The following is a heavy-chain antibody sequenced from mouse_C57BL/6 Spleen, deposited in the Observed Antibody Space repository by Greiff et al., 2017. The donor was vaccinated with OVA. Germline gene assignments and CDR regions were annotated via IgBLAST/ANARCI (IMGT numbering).Heavy chain of an antibody. CDR3: TRFATTVVARAMDY. J-gene: IGHJ4*01. V-gene: IGHV1-5*01. D-gene: IGHD1-1*01. Sequence: VQLQQSGTVLARPGASVKMSCKTSGYTFTSYWMHWVKQRPGQGLEWIGAIYPGNSDTSYNQKFKGKAKLTAVTSASTAYMELSSLTNEDSAVYYCTRFATTVVARAMDYWGQGTSVTVSS. CDR2: IYPGNSDT. CDR1: GYTFTSYW.